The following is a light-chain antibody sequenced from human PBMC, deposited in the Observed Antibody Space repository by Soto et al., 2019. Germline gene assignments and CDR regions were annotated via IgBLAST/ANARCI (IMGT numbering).Light chain of an antibody. J-gene: IGLJ2*01. Sequence: QSALSQPPSASGSPGQSVTISCTGTSSDVGGYNYVSWYQHHPVKAPKLMIYEVTKRPSGVPDRFSGSKSGNTASLTVSGLQAEDDSDYYCSSYAGSTNVVFGGGTKLTVL. CDR3: SSYAGSTNVV. CDR1: SSDVGGYNY. CDR2: EVT. V-gene: IGLV2-8*01.